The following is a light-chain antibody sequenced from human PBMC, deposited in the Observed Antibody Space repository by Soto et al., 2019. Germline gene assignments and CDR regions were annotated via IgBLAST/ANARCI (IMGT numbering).Light chain of an antibody. V-gene: IGKV3-20*01. Sequence: EIVLTQSPGTLSLSPGERATLSCRASQSVSSSYLAWYQQKPGQATRLLIYGASSRATGIPDRFSGSGSGTDITLTISRLEPEDFAVYYCKQYGSSPLTFGGGTKVEIK. CDR3: KQYGSSPLT. J-gene: IGKJ4*01. CDR1: QSVSSSY. CDR2: GAS.